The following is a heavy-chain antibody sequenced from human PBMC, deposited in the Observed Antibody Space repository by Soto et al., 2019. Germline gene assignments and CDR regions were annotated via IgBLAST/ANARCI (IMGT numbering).Heavy chain of an antibody. D-gene: IGHD3-10*01. Sequence: PGESLKISCKGSGYSFTSYWIGWVRQMPGKGLEWMGIIYPGDSDTRYSPSFQGQVTISADKSISTAYLQWSSLKASDTAMYYCARCIGYYGSGSYLEGAFDVWGQGTMVTVSS. CDR1: GYSFTSYW. V-gene: IGHV5-51*01. CDR3: ARCIGYYGSGSYLEGAFDV. J-gene: IGHJ3*01. CDR2: IYPGDSDT.